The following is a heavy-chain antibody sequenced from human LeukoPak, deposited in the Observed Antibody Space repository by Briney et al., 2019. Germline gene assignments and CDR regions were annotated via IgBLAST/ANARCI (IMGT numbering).Heavy chain of an antibody. Sequence: GGSLRLSCAASGFTFSSYSMNWVRQAPGKGLEWVAVISYDGSNKYYADSVKGRFTISRDNSKNTLYLQMNRLRAEDTAVYYCARDQGYYYVYWGQGTLVTVSS. CDR3: ARDQGYYYVY. CDR1: GFTFSSYS. CDR2: ISYDGSNK. V-gene: IGHV3-30*03. D-gene: IGHD6-13*01. J-gene: IGHJ4*02.